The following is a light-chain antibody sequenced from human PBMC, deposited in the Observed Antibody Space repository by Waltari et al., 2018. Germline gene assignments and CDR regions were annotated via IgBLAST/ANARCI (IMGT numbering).Light chain of an antibody. CDR3: QNYNGAPLT. Sequence: DIQMTQSPSSLSASVGDRVTITCRASQAITNSVAWYQQKPGKTPNLLIFAASILHSGVPSRFIGSGSGTEFSLTISSLQPEDVATYYCQNYNGAPLTFGAGTKVELK. CDR1: QAITNS. CDR2: AAS. J-gene: IGKJ4*01. V-gene: IGKV1-27*01.